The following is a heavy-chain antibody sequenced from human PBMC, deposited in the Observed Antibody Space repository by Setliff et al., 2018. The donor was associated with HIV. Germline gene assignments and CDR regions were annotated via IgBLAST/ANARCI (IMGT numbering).Heavy chain of an antibody. V-gene: IGHV1-69-2*01. CDR3: ATLDYYGSQTYNLALHY. J-gene: IGHJ4*02. CDR2: VDPKNGGT. Sequence: ASVKVSCKASGYTFTDYYMHWVQQAPGKGLEWMGRVDPKNGGTIYAENLRGRITITADTSTDTAYMELNSLRSEDTAMYYCATLDYYGSQTYNLALHYWGQGTLVTVSS. D-gene: IGHD3-10*01. CDR1: GYTFTDYY.